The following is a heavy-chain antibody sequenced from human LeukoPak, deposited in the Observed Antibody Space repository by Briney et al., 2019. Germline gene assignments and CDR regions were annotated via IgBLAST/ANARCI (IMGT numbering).Heavy chain of an antibody. D-gene: IGHD3-10*01. CDR3: ARELGVLGITKTG. CDR2: INPKSGVT. J-gene: IGHJ4*02. CDR1: GYTFTDYN. V-gene: IGHV1-2*06. Sequence: ASVKVSCKASGYTFTDYNIHWVRQAPGQGLEWVGRINPKSGVTTYAQKFQHRVTVTRDTSINSVYMELDRLTSDDTALYYCARELGVLGITKTGWGQGTLVIVSS.